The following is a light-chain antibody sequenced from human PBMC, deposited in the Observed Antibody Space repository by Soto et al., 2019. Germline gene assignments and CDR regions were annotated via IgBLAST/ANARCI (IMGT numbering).Light chain of an antibody. J-gene: IGKJ4*01. Sequence: EIVLTQSRATLSVSPGERATLSCRASQSISRTLAWYQQRPGQPPRLLIYDASIRATGFPARFSGSGSGTEFTLTISSLQSEDLAVYYCQQYNNWPLTFGGGTTVEIK. V-gene: IGKV3D-15*01. CDR1: QSISRT. CDR3: QQYNNWPLT. CDR2: DAS.